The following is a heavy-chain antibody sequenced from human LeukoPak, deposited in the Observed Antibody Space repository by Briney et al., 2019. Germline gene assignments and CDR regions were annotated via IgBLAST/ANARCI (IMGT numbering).Heavy chain of an antibody. J-gene: IGHJ6*03. CDR3: ARVVVRYGSGAYMDV. CDR1: GFTFSSYS. V-gene: IGHV3-7*01. CDR2: IKQDGSEK. Sequence: GGSLRLSCAASGFTFSSYSMSWVRQAPGTGLEWVANIKQDGSEKYYVDSVKGRFTISRDNAKNSLYLQMNSLRAEDTAVYYCARVVVRYGSGAYMDVWGKGTTVTISS. D-gene: IGHD3-10*01.